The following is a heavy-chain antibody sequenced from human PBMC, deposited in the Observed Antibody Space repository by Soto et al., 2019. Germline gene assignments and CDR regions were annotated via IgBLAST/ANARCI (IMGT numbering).Heavy chain of an antibody. J-gene: IGHJ4*02. D-gene: IGHD1-7*01. Sequence: KVSCKASGGTFSSYAISWVRQAPGQGLEWMGGIIPIFGTANYAQKFQGRVTITADESTSTAYMELSSLRSEDTAVYYCAIRRNWNYVWPFDYWGQGTLVTVSS. CDR2: IIPIFGTA. V-gene: IGHV1-69*01. CDR1: GGTFSSYA. CDR3: AIRRNWNYVWPFDY.